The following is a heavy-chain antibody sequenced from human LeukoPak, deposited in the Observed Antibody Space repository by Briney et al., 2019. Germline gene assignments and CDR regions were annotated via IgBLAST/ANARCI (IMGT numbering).Heavy chain of an antibody. CDR1: SGSISSSSSY. CDR2: IFYRGST. J-gene: IGHJ3*02. Sequence: SETLSLTCTVSSGSISSSSSYWGWIRQPPGKGLEWIGSIFYRGSTYYNPSLKSRVTISIDTSKNHFSLKLSSVTAADTAVYYCARHKSWWELHAFDIWGQGTLVTVSS. V-gene: IGHV4-39*01. D-gene: IGHD4-23*01. CDR3: ARHKSWWELHAFDI.